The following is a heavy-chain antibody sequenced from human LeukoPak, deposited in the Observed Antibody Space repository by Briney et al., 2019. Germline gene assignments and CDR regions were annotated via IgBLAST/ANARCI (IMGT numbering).Heavy chain of an antibody. Sequence: GGSLRLSCAASGFTVSSNYMSWVRQAPGKGLEWVSVIYSGGSTYYADSVKGRFTISRDNSKNTLYLQMNSLRAEDTAVYYCAGNYYDSSGYFYYWGQGTLVTVSS. CDR2: IYSGGST. V-gene: IGHV3-53*01. D-gene: IGHD3-22*01. CDR1: GFTVSSNY. J-gene: IGHJ4*02. CDR3: AGNYYDSSGYFYY.